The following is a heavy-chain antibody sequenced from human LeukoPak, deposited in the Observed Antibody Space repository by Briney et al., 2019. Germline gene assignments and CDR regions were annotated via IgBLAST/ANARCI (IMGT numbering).Heavy chain of an antibody. V-gene: IGHV4-61*02. CDR3: AREDYYGSGSYDY. Sequence: PSETLSLTCTVSGGSISSGSYYWSWIRQPAGKGLEWIGRIYTSGSTNYNPSLKSRVTISVDTSKNQFSLKLSSVTAADTAVYYCAREDYYGSGSYDYWGQGTLVTVSS. CDR2: IYTSGST. J-gene: IGHJ4*02. D-gene: IGHD3-10*01. CDR1: GGSISSGSYY.